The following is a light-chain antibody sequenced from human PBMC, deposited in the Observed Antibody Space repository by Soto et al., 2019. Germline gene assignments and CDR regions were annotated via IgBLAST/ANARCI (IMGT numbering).Light chain of an antibody. CDR1: DVGGSNY. V-gene: IGLV2-14*01. CDR3: TSYTSSITVA. J-gene: IGLJ2*01. Sequence: QSVLTQPASVSGSPGQSITISCTGTDVGGSNYVSWYQHFPGKAPKLIIYGVSNRPSGVSNRFSGSKSGNTASLTISGLQAEDEADYYCTSYTSSITVAFGGGTQLTVL. CDR2: GVS.